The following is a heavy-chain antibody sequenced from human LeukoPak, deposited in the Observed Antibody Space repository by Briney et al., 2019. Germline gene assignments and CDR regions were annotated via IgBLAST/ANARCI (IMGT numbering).Heavy chain of an antibody. D-gene: IGHD6-19*01. J-gene: IGHJ4*02. CDR3: ARRLAGTRSGYYFDY. CDR1: GYSFTTYW. CDR2: IDPSDSYT. V-gene: IGHV5-10-1*01. Sequence: GESLRISCKGSGYSFTTYWISWVRQMPGKGLEWMGRIDPSDSYTNYSPSFQGHVTISADKSFSTAYLQWTSLKASDTAMYYCARRLAGTRSGYYFDYWGQGTLVTVSS.